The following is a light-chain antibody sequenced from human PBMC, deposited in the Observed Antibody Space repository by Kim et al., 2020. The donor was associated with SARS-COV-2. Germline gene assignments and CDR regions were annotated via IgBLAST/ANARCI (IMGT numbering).Light chain of an antibody. CDR1: SSDVGGYNY. J-gene: IGLJ2*01. CDR2: DVS. V-gene: IGLV2-14*04. CDR3: SSYTSTTYVI. Sequence: GQSITISCTGISSDVGGYNYVAWYQQYPGKAPKLMIYDVSTRPSGASNRFSGSKSGNTASLTISGLQAEDEADYYCSSYTSTTYVIFGGGTQLTVL.